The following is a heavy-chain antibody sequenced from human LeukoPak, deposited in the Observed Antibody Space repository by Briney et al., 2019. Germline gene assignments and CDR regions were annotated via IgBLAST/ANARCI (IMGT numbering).Heavy chain of an antibody. CDR1: GFTFSSYA. J-gene: IGHJ4*02. CDR2: IWYDGSNR. V-gene: IGHV3-33*08. D-gene: IGHD5-12*01. Sequence: GGSLRLSCTASGFTFSSYAMHWVRQAPGKGLEWVAVIWYDGSNRYYADSVKGRFTISRDNSKNTLYLQVNSLSAEDTAVYYCARSREYSGYGIALWGQGTLVTVSS. CDR3: ARSREYSGYGIAL.